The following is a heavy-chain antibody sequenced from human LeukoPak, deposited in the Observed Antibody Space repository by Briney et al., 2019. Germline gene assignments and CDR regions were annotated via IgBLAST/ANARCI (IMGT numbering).Heavy chain of an antibody. CDR2: INPNSGGT. CDR3: ARSAGHCSNGICFTDYYMDV. Sequence: ASVKVYCKASGYTFTGYYMHWVRQAPGQCLDFIGWINPNSGGTNYAQKFQGRVTMTRDTSISTAYMELSSVTSDDTAVYFCARSAGHCSNGICFTDYYMDVWGRGTTVTVSS. V-gene: IGHV1-2*02. J-gene: IGHJ6*03. D-gene: IGHD2-8*01. CDR1: GYTFTGYY.